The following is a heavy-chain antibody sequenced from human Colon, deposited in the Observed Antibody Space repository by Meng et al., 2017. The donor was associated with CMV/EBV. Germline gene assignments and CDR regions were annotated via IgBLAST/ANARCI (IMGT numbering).Heavy chain of an antibody. CDR2: IKQDGSEK. J-gene: IGHJ4*02. V-gene: IGHV3-7*03. Sequence: GESLKISCAASGFTFSSYWMSWVRQAPGKGLEWVANIKQDGSEKNYVDSVKGRFTISRDNAKNSLYVQMNSLRVEDTAIYYCVVGYDSRKVAYWGQGTLVTVSS. CDR3: VVGYDSRKVAY. D-gene: IGHD3-16*01. CDR1: GFTFSSYW.